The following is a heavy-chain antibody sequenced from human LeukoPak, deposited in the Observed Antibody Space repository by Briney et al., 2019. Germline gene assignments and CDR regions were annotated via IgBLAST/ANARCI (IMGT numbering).Heavy chain of an antibody. CDR2: ISYDGSNK. J-gene: IGHJ4*02. CDR3: ARDPSPIYDSSGSYVAYFDY. V-gene: IGHV3-30-3*01. D-gene: IGHD3-22*01. Sequence: PGGSLRLSCAASGFTFSSYAMHWVCQAPGKGLEWVAVISYDGSNKYYADSVKGRFTISRDNSKNTLYLQMNSLRAEDTAVYYCARDPSPIYDSSGSYVAYFDYWGQGTLVTVSS. CDR1: GFTFSSYA.